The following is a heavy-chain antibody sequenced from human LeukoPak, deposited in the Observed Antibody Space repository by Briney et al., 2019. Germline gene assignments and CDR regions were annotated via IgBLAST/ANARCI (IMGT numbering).Heavy chain of an antibody. CDR1: GVSISSSNW. CDR2: IYHSGST. Sequence: PSETLSLTCAVSGVSISSSNWWSWVRQPPGKGLEWIGEIYHSGSTNYNPSLKSRVTISVDKSKNQFSLKLSSVTAADTAVYYCARSQEPPSLEWSYFDYWGQGTLVTVSS. CDR3: ARSQEPPSLEWSYFDY. D-gene: IGHD3-3*01. V-gene: IGHV4-4*02. J-gene: IGHJ4*02.